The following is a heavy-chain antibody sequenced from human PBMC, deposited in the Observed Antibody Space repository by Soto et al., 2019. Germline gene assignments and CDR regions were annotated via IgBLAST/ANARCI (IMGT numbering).Heavy chain of an antibody. Sequence: QVQLVESGGGVVQPGRSLRLSCAASGFTFSSYAMHWVRQAPGKGLEWLAFISYDGSNKNYADSVKGRFTISRDKSKKTLDLQMNSLRPEDTAVYYCAREDEALGHWGRGTLVTVSS. V-gene: IGHV3-30-3*01. CDR2: ISYDGSNK. J-gene: IGHJ4*02. CDR1: GFTFSSYA. CDR3: AREDEALGH.